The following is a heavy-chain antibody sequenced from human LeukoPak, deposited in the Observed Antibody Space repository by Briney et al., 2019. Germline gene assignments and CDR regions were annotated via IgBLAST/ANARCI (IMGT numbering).Heavy chain of an antibody. CDR2: INHSGST. CDR3: AAGSTTLDY. V-gene: IGHV4-34*01. D-gene: IGHD2/OR15-2a*01. CDR1: GGPFSGYY. Sequence: PSETLSLTCAVYGGPFSGYYWSWIRQPPGKGLEWIGEINHSGSTNYNPSLKSRVTISVDTSKNQFSLKLSSVTAADTAVYYCAAGSTTLDYWGQGTLVTVSS. J-gene: IGHJ4*02.